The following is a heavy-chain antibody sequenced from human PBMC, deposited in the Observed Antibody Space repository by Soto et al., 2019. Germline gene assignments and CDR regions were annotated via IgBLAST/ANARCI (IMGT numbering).Heavy chain of an antibody. CDR2: ISAYNGNT. V-gene: IGHV1-18*01. J-gene: IGHJ4*02. Sequence: VKVSCKASGYTFTSYGISWVRQAPGQGLEWMGWISAYNGNTNYAQKLQGRVTMTTDTSTSTAYMELRSLRSDDTAVYYCARVTLYYDSSGFPDYWGQGTLVTVS. CDR1: GYTFTSYG. D-gene: IGHD3-22*01. CDR3: ARVTLYYDSSGFPDY.